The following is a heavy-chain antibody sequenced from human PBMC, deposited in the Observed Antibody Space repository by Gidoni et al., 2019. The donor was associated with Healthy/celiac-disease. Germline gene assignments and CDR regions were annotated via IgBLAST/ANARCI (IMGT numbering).Heavy chain of an antibody. J-gene: IGHJ5*02. D-gene: IGHD3-3*01. V-gene: IGHV3-49*05. CDR3: TRGGYDFWSGYLESNWFDP. CDR1: GFTFGDYA. CDR2: IRSKAYGGTT. Sequence: EVQLVESGGGLVKPGRSLRLSCTASGFTFGDYAMSWFRQAPGKGLEWVGFIRSKAYGGTTEYAASVKGRFTISRDDSKSIAYLQMNSLKTEDTAVYYCTRGGYDFWSGYLESNWFDPWGQGTLVTVSS.